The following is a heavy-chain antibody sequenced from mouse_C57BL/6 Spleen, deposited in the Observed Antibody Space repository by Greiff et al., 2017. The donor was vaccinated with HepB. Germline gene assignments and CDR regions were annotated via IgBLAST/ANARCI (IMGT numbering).Heavy chain of an antibody. CDR1: GYTFTDYE. CDR2: IDPETGGT. V-gene: IGHV1-15*01. J-gene: IGHJ4*01. Sequence: QVQLQQSGAELVRPGASVTLSCKASGYTFTDYEMHWVKQTPVHGLEWMGAIDPETGGTAYNQKFKGKAILTADKSSSTAYMELRSLTSEDSAVYYCTRYAMDYWGQGTSVTVSS. CDR3: TRYAMDY.